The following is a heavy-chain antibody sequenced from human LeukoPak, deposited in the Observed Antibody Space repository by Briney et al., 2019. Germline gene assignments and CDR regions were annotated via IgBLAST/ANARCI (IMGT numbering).Heavy chain of an antibody. CDR1: GFTVSSNY. CDR2: IYSGGST. J-gene: IGHJ4*02. D-gene: IGHD3-16*02. CDR3: ARDYVWGCYRYTTY. V-gene: IGHV3-53*01. Sequence: GGSLRLSCAASGFTVSSNYMSWVRQAPGKGLDWVSIIYSGGSTYYADSVKGRFTISRDNSKNTLYLQMNSLRAEDTAVYYCARDYVWGCYRYTTYWGQGTLVTVSS.